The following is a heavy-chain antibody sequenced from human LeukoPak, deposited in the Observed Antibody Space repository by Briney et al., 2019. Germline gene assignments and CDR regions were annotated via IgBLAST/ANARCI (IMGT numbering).Heavy chain of an antibody. CDR3: ARGGGTSGPELDY. D-gene: IGHD3-3*01. CDR1: GYTFTGYF. Sequence: RASVKVSCKASGYTFTGYFMHWVRQAPGQGLEWMGWINPHSGGTDNAQNLQGRVTMTRDTSINTAYMELTRMTSDDTAVYFCARGGGTSGPELDYWGQGTLVTVSS. J-gene: IGHJ4*02. CDR2: INPHSGGT. V-gene: IGHV1-2*02.